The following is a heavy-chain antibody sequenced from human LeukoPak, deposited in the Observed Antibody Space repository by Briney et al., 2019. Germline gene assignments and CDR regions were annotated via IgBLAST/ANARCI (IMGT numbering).Heavy chain of an antibody. CDR1: GGSFSGYY. Sequence: SETLSLTCAVYGGSFSGYYWSWIRQPPGKWLEWIGEINHSGSTNYNPSLKSRVTISVDTSKNQFSLKLSAVTAADTAVYYCARGTTWYLRQYFQHWGQGTLVTVSS. V-gene: IGHV4-34*01. J-gene: IGHJ1*01. CDR2: INHSGST. D-gene: IGHD4-23*01. CDR3: ARGTTWYLRQYFQH.